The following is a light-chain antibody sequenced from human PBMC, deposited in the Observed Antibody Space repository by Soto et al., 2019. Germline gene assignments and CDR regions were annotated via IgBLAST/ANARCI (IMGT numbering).Light chain of an antibody. CDR1: QSVSSSY. CDR2: GAS. CDR3: QQYGSSPVA. Sequence: DILLTQSPGTLSLSPGERATLSCRASQSVSSSYLAWYQQKPGQAPRLLIYGASSRATGIPDRFSGSGSGTDFTLTISRLEPEXXXVXXXQQYGSSPVAFGQGTKVEIK. J-gene: IGKJ1*01. V-gene: IGKV3-20*01.